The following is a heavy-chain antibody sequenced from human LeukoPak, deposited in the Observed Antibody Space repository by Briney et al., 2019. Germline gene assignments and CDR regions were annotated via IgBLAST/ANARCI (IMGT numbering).Heavy chain of an antibody. J-gene: IGHJ4*02. CDR3: VKEDGCRSGWYSDK. CDR1: GFAFSSYA. D-gene: IGHD6-25*01. CDR2: ISGSSGGT. V-gene: IGHV3-23*01. Sequence: GGSLRLSCAASGFAFSSYAMSWVRQAPGKGLEWVSHISGSSGGTYYADSVKGRFIVSRDNSKNTLFLQLNSLKAEDTAVYYCVKEDGCRSGWYSDKWGQGTLVTVSS.